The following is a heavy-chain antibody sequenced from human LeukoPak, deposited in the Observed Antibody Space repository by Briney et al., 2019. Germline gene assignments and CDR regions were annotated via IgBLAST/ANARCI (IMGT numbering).Heavy chain of an antibody. D-gene: IGHD1-14*01. CDR3: ARVGPWFNPDYYFYYMDV. CDR1: EFTFSSYS. CDR2: ISSRSSFI. Sequence: GGSLRLSCAASEFTFSSYSMNWVRQAPGKGLEWVSSISSRSSFIYYADSVKGRFTISRDNAKNSLYLQMNSLRAEDTAVYYCARVGPWFNPDYYFYYMDVWGKGTTVTVSS. V-gene: IGHV3-21*01. J-gene: IGHJ6*03.